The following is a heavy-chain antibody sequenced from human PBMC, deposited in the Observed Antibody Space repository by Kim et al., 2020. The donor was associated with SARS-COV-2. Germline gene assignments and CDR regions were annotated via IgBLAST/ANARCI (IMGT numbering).Heavy chain of an antibody. Sequence: ASVKVSCKASGYTFTSYGISWVRQAPGQGLEWMGWISAYNGNTNYAQKLQGRVTMTTDTSTSTAYMELRSLRSDDTAVYYCARAIGVVTYHYFDYWGQGTLVTVSS. D-gene: IGHD3-3*01. J-gene: IGHJ4*02. CDR1: GYTFTSYG. V-gene: IGHV1-18*04. CDR3: ARAIGVVTYHYFDY. CDR2: ISAYNGNT.